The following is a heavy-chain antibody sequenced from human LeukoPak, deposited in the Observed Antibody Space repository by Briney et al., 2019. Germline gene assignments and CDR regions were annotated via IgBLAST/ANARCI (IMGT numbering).Heavy chain of an antibody. CDR3: ARASGGDWFDP. Sequence: SETLSLTCTVSGGSISSSSYYWGWIRQPPGKGLEWIGSIYYSGSTYYNPSLKSRVTISVDTSKNQFSLKLSSVTAADTAVYYCARASGGDWFDPWGQGTLVTVSS. CDR1: GGSISSSSYY. D-gene: IGHD1-26*01. CDR2: IYYSGST. J-gene: IGHJ5*02. V-gene: IGHV4-39*07.